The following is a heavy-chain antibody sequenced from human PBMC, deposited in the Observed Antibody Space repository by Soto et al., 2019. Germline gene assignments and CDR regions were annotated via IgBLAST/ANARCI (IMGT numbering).Heavy chain of an antibody. CDR1: GFTFSSYA. V-gene: IGHV3-30-3*01. CDR3: ARDFGSTYYYYGMDV. D-gene: IGHD3-3*01. CDR2: ISYDGSNK. Sequence: VGSLRLSCAASGFTFSSYAMHWVRQAPGKGLEWVAVISYDGSNKYYADSVKGRFTISRDNSKNTLYLQMNSLRAEDTAVYYCARDFGSTYYYYGMDVWGQGTTVTVS. J-gene: IGHJ6*02.